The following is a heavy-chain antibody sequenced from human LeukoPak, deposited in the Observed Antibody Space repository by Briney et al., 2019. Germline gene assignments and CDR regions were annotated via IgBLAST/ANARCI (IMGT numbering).Heavy chain of an antibody. J-gene: IGHJ4*02. CDR1: GDSISDYY. CDR2: VSYSGST. Sequence: SETLSLTCTVSGDSISDYYWSWIRQPPRKGLEWIGHVSYSGSTNYNPSLRGRITMSVDTSKNQFSLRLSSVTAADTAVYYCARGRYSWNYGVVFDYWGQGTLVTVSS. D-gene: IGHD1-26*01. V-gene: IGHV4-59*01. CDR3: ARGRYSWNYGVVFDY.